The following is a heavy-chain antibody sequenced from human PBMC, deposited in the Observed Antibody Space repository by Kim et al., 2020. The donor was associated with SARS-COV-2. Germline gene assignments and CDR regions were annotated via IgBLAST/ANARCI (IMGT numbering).Heavy chain of an antibody. V-gene: IGHV3-23*01. D-gene: IGHD3-10*01. J-gene: IGHJ4*02. Sequence: ADTVRGRLTISRDNAKKTLYLQMDSLRVEDTAVYYCAKDVLYVPGRGYFDSWGQGVLVTVSS. CDR3: AKDVLYVPGRGYFDS.